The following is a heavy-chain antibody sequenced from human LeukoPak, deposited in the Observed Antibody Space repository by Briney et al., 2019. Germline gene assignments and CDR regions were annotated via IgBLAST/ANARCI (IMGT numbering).Heavy chain of an antibody. CDR2: ISAYNGNT. Sequence: GASVSVSCAASVYTFTSYGISSVRQAPGQGLEWMGWISAYNGNTNYAQKLQGRVTMTTDTSTSTAYMELRSLRSDDTAVYYCARDDYGDLSPSVYWGQGTLVTVSS. J-gene: IGHJ4*02. D-gene: IGHD4-17*01. V-gene: IGHV1-18*01. CDR3: ARDDYGDLSPSVY. CDR1: VYTFTSYG.